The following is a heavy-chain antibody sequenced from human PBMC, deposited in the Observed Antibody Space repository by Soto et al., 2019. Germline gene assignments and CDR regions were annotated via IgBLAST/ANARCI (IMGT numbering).Heavy chain of an antibody. D-gene: IGHD1-1*01. Sequence: PSETLCVTCAVSGGSISSSNWWSWVRPPPGKGLEWIGEIHHSGNTNYKSSLKSRVTISLDKSKNQFSLNLRSVTAADTAVYYCTGDAVERPRFDYWGQGTLVTVSS. CDR2: IHHSGNT. CDR1: GGSISSSNW. J-gene: IGHJ4*02. CDR3: TGDAVERPRFDY. V-gene: IGHV4-4*02.